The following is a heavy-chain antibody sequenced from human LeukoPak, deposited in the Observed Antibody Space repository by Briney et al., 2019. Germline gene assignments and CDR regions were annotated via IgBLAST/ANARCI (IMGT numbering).Heavy chain of an antibody. J-gene: IGHJ4*02. D-gene: IGHD3/OR15-3a*01. CDR2: IYSGGNT. CDR3: ARADGTGGPYDY. V-gene: IGHV3-53*01. Sequence: GGSPRLSCAVSGFTVSSNYMSWVRQAPGKELEWVSVIYSGGNTHYADSVKGRFTISRDNSKNTLFLQMNSLRAEDTAVYYCARADGTGGPYDYWGQGTLVTVSS. CDR1: GFTVSSNY.